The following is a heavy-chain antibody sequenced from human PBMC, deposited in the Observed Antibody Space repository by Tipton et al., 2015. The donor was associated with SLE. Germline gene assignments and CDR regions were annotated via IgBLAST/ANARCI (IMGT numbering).Heavy chain of an antibody. CDR2: ISGYNGNT. CDR1: GYTFIRFG. D-gene: IGHD2/OR15-2a*01. Sequence: QLVQSGAEVKKPGASVKVSCKASGYTFIRFGVNWVRQAPGQGLEWMGWISGYNGNTKYAQKLQGRVTMTTDTATNIVYMELRSLRSDVTAVYYCARDSVEYGGFDPWCQGTLVTVSS. CDR3: ARDSVEYGGFDP. J-gene: IGHJ5*02. V-gene: IGHV1-18*01.